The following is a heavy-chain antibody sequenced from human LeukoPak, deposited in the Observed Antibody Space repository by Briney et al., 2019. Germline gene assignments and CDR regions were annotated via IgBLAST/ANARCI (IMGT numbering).Heavy chain of an antibody. D-gene: IGHD2-15*01. V-gene: IGHV3-30*02. CDR3: AREVGSYYWDSPHAFDI. CDR1: GFTFSSYG. CDR2: IRYDGSNK. Sequence: GGSLRLSCAASGFTFSSYGMHWVRQAPGKGLEWVAFIRYDGSNKYYADSVKGRFTISRDNSKNTLYLQMNSLRAEDTAVYYCAREVGSYYWDSPHAFDIWGQGTMVTVSS. J-gene: IGHJ3*02.